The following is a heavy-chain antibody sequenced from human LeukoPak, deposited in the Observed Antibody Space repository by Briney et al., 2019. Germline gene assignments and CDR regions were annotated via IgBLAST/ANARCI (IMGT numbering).Heavy chain of an antibody. V-gene: IGHV3-7*03. J-gene: IGHJ4*02. CDR1: GFTFSSYW. CDR2: IKQDGREK. Sequence: GGSLRLSCAASGFTFSSYWMSWFRQAPGKGLEWVANIKQDGREKYYVDSVKGRFTISRDNAKNSLYLQMNSLRAEDTAVYYCAKDLEGIAAAGTYPDYWGQGTLVTVSS. CDR3: AKDLEGIAAAGTYPDY. D-gene: IGHD6-13*01.